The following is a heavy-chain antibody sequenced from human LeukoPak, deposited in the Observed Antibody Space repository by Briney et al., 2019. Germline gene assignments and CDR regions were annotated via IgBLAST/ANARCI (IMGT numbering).Heavy chain of an antibody. V-gene: IGHV4-59*02. J-gene: IGHJ3*02. CDR1: GGSVSSYY. CDR3: ARDCTGGSCYPPSDAFDI. D-gene: IGHD2-15*01. CDR2: VYYGGTT. Sequence: SETLSLTCTVSGGSVSSYYWSWVRQPPGQGLEWIGYVYYGGTTSYSPSLKSRVTMSIDRSKNQFSLTLFSVTAADTAIYYCARDCTGGSCYPPSDAFDIWGQVTKVTVSS.